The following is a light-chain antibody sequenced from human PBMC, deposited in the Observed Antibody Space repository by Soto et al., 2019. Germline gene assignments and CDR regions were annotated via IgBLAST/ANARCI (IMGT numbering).Light chain of an antibody. CDR1: SSNIGTNT. V-gene: IGLV1-44*01. CDR2: INN. CDR3: AAWDDSLKGVV. Sequence: QSVLTQPPSASGTPGQRVTISCSGSSSNIGTNTVNWYQQLPGTAPKLLIQINNQRPSGVPDRVSGSKSGTSASLAISGRQSEDEADYYCAAWDDSLKGVVFGGGTKLTVL. J-gene: IGLJ2*01.